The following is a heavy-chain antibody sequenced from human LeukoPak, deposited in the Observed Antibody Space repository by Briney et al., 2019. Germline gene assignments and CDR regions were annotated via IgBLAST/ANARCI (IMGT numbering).Heavy chain of an antibody. D-gene: IGHD6-19*01. CDR1: GFTVSSNY. V-gene: IGHV3-53*01. CDR2: IYSGGST. Sequence: GGSLRLSCAASGFTVSSNYMSWVRQAPGKGLEWVSVIYSGGSTYYADSVKGRFTISRDNSKNTLYLQMNSLRAEDTAVYYCARYSGGWYGAFDIWGQGTMVTVSS. CDR3: ARYSGGWYGAFDI. J-gene: IGHJ3*02.